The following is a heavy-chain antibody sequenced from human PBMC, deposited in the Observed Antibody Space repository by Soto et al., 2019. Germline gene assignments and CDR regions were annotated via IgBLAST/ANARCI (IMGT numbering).Heavy chain of an antibody. V-gene: IGHV4-31*03. CDR1: GGSISSGGYY. Sequence: QVQLQESGPGLVKPSQTLSLTCTVSGGSISSGGYYWSWIRQHPGKGLEWIGYIYYSGSTYYNPSLKSRVTISVTTSKNQFYLKLCSVTAADPAVYYCARDSYYDSSGYYRAFDIWGQGTMVTVSS. D-gene: IGHD3-22*01. CDR2: IYYSGST. J-gene: IGHJ3*02. CDR3: ARDSYYDSSGYYRAFDI.